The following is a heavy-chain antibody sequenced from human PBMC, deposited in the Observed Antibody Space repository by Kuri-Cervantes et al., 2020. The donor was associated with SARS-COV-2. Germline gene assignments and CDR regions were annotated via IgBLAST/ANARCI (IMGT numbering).Heavy chain of an antibody. CDR2: IIPIFGTA. CDR1: GGTFSSYA. J-gene: IGHJ5*02. Sequence: SVKVSCKASGGTFSSYAISWVRQAPGQGLEWMGGIIPIFGTANYAQKFQGRVTITADESTSTAYMELSSLRSEDTAVYYCARTPFYDFWSGYYTDQYNWFDPWGQGTLVTVSS. V-gene: IGHV1-69*13. CDR3: ARTPFYDFWSGYYTDQYNWFDP. D-gene: IGHD3-3*01.